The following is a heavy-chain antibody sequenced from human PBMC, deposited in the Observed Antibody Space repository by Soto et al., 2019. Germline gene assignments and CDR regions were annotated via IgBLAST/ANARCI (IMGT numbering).Heavy chain of an antibody. D-gene: IGHD6-6*01. V-gene: IGHV1-58*01. CDR1: GFTFTSSA. Sequence: GASVKVSCKASGFTFTSSAVQWVRQARGQRLEWIGWIVVGSGNTNYAQKFQERVTSTRDMSTSTAYMELSSLRSEDTAVYYCAADNRSDYYYGMDVWGQGTTVTVSS. CDR3: AADNRSDYYYGMDV. CDR2: IVVGSGNT. J-gene: IGHJ6*02.